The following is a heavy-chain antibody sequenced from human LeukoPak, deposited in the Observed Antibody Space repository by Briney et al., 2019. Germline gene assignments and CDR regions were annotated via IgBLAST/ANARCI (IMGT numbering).Heavy chain of an antibody. CDR2: IRYDGTNQ. J-gene: IGHJ3*02. D-gene: IGHD6-13*01. Sequence: GGSLRLSCVASEFMFSNYGMHWVRQAPNKGLEWVAFIRYDGTNQYYADSVRGRFTVSRDNSENTLYLQMNSLRAEDTAVYYCARDHRVIAAAQRAFDIWGQGTMVTVSS. V-gene: IGHV3-30*02. CDR1: EFMFSNYG. CDR3: ARDHRVIAAAQRAFDI.